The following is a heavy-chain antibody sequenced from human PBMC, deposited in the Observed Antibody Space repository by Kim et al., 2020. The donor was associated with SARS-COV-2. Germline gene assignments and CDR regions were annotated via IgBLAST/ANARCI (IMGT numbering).Heavy chain of an antibody. Sequence: SETLSLTCTVSGGSISSYSWSWIRQPPGKGLEWIAYTSYSGSTNYNPSLKSRVTISVDTSKNQFSLKLSSVTAADTAVYYCARVRIGYCSSTSCSLHFDYWGQGTLVTVSS. J-gene: IGHJ4*02. CDR2: TSYSGST. CDR3: ARVRIGYCSSTSCSLHFDY. D-gene: IGHD2-2*01. CDR1: GGSISSYS. V-gene: IGHV4-59*01.